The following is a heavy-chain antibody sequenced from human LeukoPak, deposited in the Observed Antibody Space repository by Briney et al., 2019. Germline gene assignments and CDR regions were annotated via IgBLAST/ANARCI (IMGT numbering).Heavy chain of an antibody. V-gene: IGHV3-33*01. Sequence: GGSLRLSCAASGFTFSSYGMHWVRQAPGKGLEWVAVIWYDGSNKYYADSVKGRFTISRDNSKNTLYLQMNSLRAEDTAVYYCPRDRGIAVSRFAYWGQGTLVTVS. J-gene: IGHJ4*02. D-gene: IGHD6-19*01. CDR3: PRDRGIAVSRFAY. CDR2: IWYDGSNK. CDR1: GFTFSSYG.